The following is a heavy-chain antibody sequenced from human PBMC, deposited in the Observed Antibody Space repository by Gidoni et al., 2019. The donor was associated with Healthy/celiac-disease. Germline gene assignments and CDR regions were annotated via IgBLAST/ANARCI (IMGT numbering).Heavy chain of an antibody. D-gene: IGHD2-21*02. V-gene: IGHV4-4*07. CDR2: IYTSGST. CDR3: ARSRRDCGGDCYSFDY. Sequence: TCTVSGGSISSYYWSWIRQPAGKGLEWIGRIYTSGSTNYNPSLKSRVTMSVDTSKNQFSLKLSSVTAADTAVYYCARSRRDCGGDCYSFDYWGQGTLVTVSS. CDR1: GGSISSYY. J-gene: IGHJ4*02.